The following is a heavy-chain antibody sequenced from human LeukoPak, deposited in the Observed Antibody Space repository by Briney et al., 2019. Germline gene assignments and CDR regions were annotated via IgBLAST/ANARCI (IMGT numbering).Heavy chain of an antibody. V-gene: IGHV3-30*03. Sequence: GGSLRLSCAASGFTFSSYGMHWVRQAPGKGLEWVAVISYDGSNKYYADSVKGRFTISRDNSKNTQYLQMNSLRAEDTAVYYCAILGVVTAMYFDYWGQGTLVTVSS. CDR1: GFTFSSYG. J-gene: IGHJ4*02. CDR2: ISYDGSNK. CDR3: AILGVVTAMYFDY. D-gene: IGHD2-21*02.